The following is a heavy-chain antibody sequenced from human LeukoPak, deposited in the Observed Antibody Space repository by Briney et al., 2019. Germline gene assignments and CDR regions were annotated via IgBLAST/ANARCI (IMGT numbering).Heavy chain of an antibody. D-gene: IGHD4-17*01. CDR3: ARPRYGDYVYAFDI. CDR1: GYTFTGYY. V-gene: IGHV1-69*06. Sequence: SVKVSCKASGYTFTGYYMHWVRQAPGQGLEWMGGIIPIFGTANYAQKFQGRVTITADKSTSTAYMELSSLRSEDTAVYYCARPRYGDYVYAFDIWGQGTMVTVSS. J-gene: IGHJ3*02. CDR2: IIPIFGTA.